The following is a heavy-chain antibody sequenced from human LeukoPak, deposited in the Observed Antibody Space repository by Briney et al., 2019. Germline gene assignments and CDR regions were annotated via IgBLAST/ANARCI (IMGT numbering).Heavy chain of an antibody. CDR3: ARGFSGYDPRASFGY. J-gene: IGHJ4*02. Sequence: ASVKVSCKASGYTFTGYYMHWVRQAPGQGLEWMGIINPSGGSTSYAQKFQGRVTMTRDMSTSTVYMELSSLRSEDTAVYYCARGFSGYDPRASFGYWGQGTLVTVSS. CDR1: GYTFTGYY. D-gene: IGHD5-12*01. CDR2: INPSGGST. V-gene: IGHV1-46*01.